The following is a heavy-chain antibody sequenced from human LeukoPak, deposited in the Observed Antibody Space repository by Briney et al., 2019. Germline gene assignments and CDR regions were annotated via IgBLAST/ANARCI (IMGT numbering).Heavy chain of an antibody. CDR3: ARRRAFDI. V-gene: IGHV4-59*08. CDR2: ISYSGST. Sequence: GSLRLSCAASGFTFSTYDMNWVRQAPGKGLEWIGYISYSGSTNYNPSLKSRVTISVDTSKNQFSLKLSSVTAADTAVYYCARRRAFDIWGQGTMVTVSS. J-gene: IGHJ3*02. CDR1: GFTFSTYD.